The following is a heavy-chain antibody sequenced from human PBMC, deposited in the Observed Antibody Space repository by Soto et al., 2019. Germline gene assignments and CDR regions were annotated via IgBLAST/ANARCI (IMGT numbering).Heavy chain of an antibody. Sequence: QVQLVQSGAEVKKPGASVKVSCKASGYTFTSYYMHWVRQAPGQGLEWMGIINPSGGSTSYAQKFQGRVTMTRDTSTSTVYMELSSLRSEDTAVYYGARGQNIVVVPAATPDYWGQGTLVTVSS. J-gene: IGHJ4*02. CDR1: GYTFTSYY. V-gene: IGHV1-46*01. CDR2: INPSGGST. CDR3: ARGQNIVVVPAATPDY. D-gene: IGHD2-2*01.